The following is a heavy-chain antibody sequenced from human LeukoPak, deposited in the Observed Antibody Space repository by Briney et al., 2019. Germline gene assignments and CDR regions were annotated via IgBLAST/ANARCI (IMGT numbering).Heavy chain of an antibody. J-gene: IGHJ6*03. CDR3: AHIVATRPYYYYYMDV. V-gene: IGHV4-38-2*02. D-gene: IGHD5-12*01. CDR1: GYSISSGYY. CDR2: IYHSGKS. Sequence: PSETLSLTCSVSGYSISSGYYWDWIRQPPGKGLEWIASIYHSGKSYYNPSLESRVTISVDTSKNQISLKLRSVTAADTAVYYCAHIVATRPYYYYYMDVWGKGTTVTVSS.